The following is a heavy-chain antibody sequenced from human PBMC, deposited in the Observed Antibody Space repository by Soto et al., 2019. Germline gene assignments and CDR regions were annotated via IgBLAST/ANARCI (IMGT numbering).Heavy chain of an antibody. V-gene: IGHV3-21*01. Sequence: EVQLVESGGGLVKPGGSLRLSCAASGFTFSSYSMNWVRQAPGKGLEWVSSISSSSSYIYYADSVKGRFTISRDNAKNSLYLQMNSLRVEDTAVYYCARDRGRLLLYYFAYWGQGTLVTVSS. D-gene: IGHD3-22*01. CDR3: ARDRGRLLLYYFAY. CDR2: ISSSSSYI. J-gene: IGHJ4*02. CDR1: GFTFSSYS.